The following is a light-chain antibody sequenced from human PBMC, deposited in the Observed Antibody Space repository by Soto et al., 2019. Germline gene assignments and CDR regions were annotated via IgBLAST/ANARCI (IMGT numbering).Light chain of an antibody. CDR2: SNY. V-gene: IGLV1-44*01. CDR1: SSNIESKT. J-gene: IGLJ1*01. CDR3: SAWDASLNGYV. Sequence: QSVLTQPPSASGTPGQRVTISCSGSSSNIESKTVNWYQQLPGTAPKLLIYSNYQRPSGVPDRFSGSKSGTSASLAISGLQSEDEADYYCSAWDASLNGYVFGTGTKLTVL.